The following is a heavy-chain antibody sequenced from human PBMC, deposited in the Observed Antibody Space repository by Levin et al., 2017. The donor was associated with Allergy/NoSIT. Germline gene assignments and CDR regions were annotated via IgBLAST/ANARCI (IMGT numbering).Heavy chain of an antibody. V-gene: IGHV3-21*01. CDR3: ARDPICSGGDCYAYWYFDL. J-gene: IGHJ2*01. D-gene: IGHD2-15*01. Sequence: GGSLRLSCAASGFTFRNYSMNWVRQAPGKGLEWVSFISSSSSYIYNTDSVQGRFTISRDNAKNSLYLQMDSLRAEDTAMYYCARDPICSGGDCYAYWYFDLWGRGTLVTVSS. CDR2: ISSSSSYI. CDR1: GFTFRNYS.